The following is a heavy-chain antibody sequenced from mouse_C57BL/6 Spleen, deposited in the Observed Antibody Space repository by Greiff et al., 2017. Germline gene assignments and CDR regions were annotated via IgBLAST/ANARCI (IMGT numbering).Heavy chain of an antibody. V-gene: IGHV1-63*01. CDR2: IYPGGGYT. CDR3: ARSGDDGSRGDWYFDV. J-gene: IGHJ1*03. CDR1: GYTFTNYW. Sequence: QVQLQQSGAELVRPGTSVKMSCKASGYTFTNYWIGWAKQRPGHGLEWIGDIYPGGGYTNYNEKFKGKATLTADKSSSTAYMQFSSLTSEDSAIYYCARSGDDGSRGDWYFDVWGTGTTVTVSS. D-gene: IGHD1-1*01.